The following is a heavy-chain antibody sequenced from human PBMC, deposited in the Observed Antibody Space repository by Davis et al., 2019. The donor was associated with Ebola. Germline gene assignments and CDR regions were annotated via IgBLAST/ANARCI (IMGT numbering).Heavy chain of an antibody. J-gene: IGHJ5*02. CDR2: IIPILGIA. CDR3: ARVSSVTARTSWFDP. Sequence: AASVKVSCKASGGTFSSYTISWVRQAPGPGLEWMGRIIPILGIANYAQKFQGRVTITADKSTSTAYMELSSLRSEDTAVYYCARVSSVTARTSWFDPWGQGTLVTVSS. CDR1: GGTFSSYT. D-gene: IGHD3-10*01. V-gene: IGHV1-69*02.